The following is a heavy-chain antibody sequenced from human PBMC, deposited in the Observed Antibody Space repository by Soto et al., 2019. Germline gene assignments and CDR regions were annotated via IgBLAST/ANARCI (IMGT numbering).Heavy chain of an antibody. V-gene: IGHV1-46*01. CDR3: ARSIVVVTAADY. D-gene: IGHD2-21*02. CDR1: GYTFTSRY. CDR2: INPSDGTT. J-gene: IGHJ4*02. Sequence: ASVNVSCKASGYTFTSRYMHWVRQAPGQGLEWMGIINPSDGTTTYAQKFQGRVTITRDTSASTAYMELSSLRSEDTAVYYCARSIVVVTAADYWGQGTLVTVSS.